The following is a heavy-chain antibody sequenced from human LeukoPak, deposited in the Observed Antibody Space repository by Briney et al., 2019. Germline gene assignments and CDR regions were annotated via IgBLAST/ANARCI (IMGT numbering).Heavy chain of an antibody. CDR3: ARGPKGPSVYSSSWYY. Sequence: EASVKVSCKASGYTFTGYYMHWVRQAPGQGLEWMGWINPNSGGTNYAQKFQGWVTMTRDTSISTAYMKLSRLRSDDTAVYYCARGPKGPSVYSSSWYYWGQGTLVTVSS. V-gene: IGHV1-2*04. J-gene: IGHJ4*02. D-gene: IGHD6-13*01. CDR1: GYTFTGYY. CDR2: INPNSGGT.